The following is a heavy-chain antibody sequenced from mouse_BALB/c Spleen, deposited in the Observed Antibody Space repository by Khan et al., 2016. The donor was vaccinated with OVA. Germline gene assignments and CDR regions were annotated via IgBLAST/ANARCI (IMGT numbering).Heavy chain of an antibody. V-gene: IGHV3-2*02. CDR1: GYSITSDSA. D-gene: IGHD3-1*01. CDR2: IDYSGRA. J-gene: IGHJ2*01. CDR3: ARGLRFFDY. Sequence: EVQLQESGPGLVKPSQSLSLTCTVTGYSITSDSAWNWIRQFPGNKLEWMGYIDYSGRANYNPSLKSRISITRDTSKHQFFLQLNSVTNEDTGTYYGARGLRFFDYWGQGTTLTVSS.